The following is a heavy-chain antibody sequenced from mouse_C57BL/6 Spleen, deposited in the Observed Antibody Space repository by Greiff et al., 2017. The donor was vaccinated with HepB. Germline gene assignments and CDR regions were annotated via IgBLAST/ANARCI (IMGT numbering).Heavy chain of an antibody. CDR2: IDPENGDT. CDR3: TTDLYGSSYGYAMDY. D-gene: IGHD1-1*01. CDR1: GFNIKDDY. Sequence: EVKLVESGAELVRPGASVKLSCTASGFNIKDDYMHWVKQRPEQGLEWIGWIDPENGDTEYASKFQGKATITADTSSNTAYLQLSSLTSEDTAVYYCTTDLYGSSYGYAMDYWGQGTSVTVSS. V-gene: IGHV14-4*01. J-gene: IGHJ4*01.